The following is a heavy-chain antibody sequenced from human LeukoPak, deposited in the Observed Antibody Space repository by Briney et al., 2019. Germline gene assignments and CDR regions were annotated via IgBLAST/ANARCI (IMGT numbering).Heavy chain of an antibody. V-gene: IGHV3-30*04. D-gene: IGHD4-17*01. CDR1: GFTFSSYA. J-gene: IGHJ3*02. CDR3: ARGQVTSETRLAAFDI. Sequence: GGSLRLSCGASGFTFSSYAMHWVRQAPGKGLEWVAVISYDGSNKYYADSVKGRFTISRDNSKNTLYLQMNSLRAEDTAVYYCARGQVTSETRLAAFDIWGQGTLVIVSS. CDR2: ISYDGSNK.